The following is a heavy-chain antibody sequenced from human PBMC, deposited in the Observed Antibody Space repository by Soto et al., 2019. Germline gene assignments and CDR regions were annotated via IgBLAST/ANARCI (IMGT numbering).Heavy chain of an antibody. CDR3: ASDPTLNQYYYYGMDV. J-gene: IGHJ6*02. CDR1: GGSISSGGYY. CDR2: IYYSGST. V-gene: IGHV4-31*03. Sequence: SETLSLTCTVSGGSISSGGYYWSWIRQHPGKGLEWIGYIYYSGSTYYNPSLKSRVTISVDTSKNQFSLKLSSVTAADTAVYYCASDPTLNQYYYYGMDVWGQGTTVTV.